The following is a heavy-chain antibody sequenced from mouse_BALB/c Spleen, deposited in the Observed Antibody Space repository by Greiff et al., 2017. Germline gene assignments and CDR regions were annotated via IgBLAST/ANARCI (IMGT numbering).Heavy chain of an antibody. J-gene: IGHJ4*01. CDR1: GYAFSSYW. V-gene: IGHV1-80*01. Sequence: VQLQQSGAELVRPGSSVKISCKASGYAFSSYWMNWVKQRPGQGLEWIGQIYPGDGDTNYNGKFKGKATLTADKSSSTAYMQLSSLTSEDSAVYFCASSNGNYAMDYWGQGTSVTVSS. CDR3: ASSNGNYAMDY. CDR2: IYPGDGDT.